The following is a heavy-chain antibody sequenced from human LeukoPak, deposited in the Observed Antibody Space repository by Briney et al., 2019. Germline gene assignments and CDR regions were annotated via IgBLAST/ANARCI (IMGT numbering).Heavy chain of an antibody. Sequence: GGSLRLSCAASGFTFSDYGMHWVRQAPGKGLEWVAVISYDGINKYYTDSVKGRFTISRDNSKNTLYLQMNSLRAEDTAVYYCARSQWLRFDAFDIWGQGTMVTVSS. CDR3: ARSQWLRFDAFDI. J-gene: IGHJ3*02. D-gene: IGHD5-12*01. V-gene: IGHV3-30*03. CDR1: GFTFSDYG. CDR2: ISYDGINK.